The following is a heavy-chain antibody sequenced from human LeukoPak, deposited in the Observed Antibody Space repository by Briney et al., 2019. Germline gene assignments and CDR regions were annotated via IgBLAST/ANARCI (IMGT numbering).Heavy chain of an antibody. Sequence: PGGSLRLSCGASGFTLSRYWMTWVRQAPGKGREWVANIKEDGSKKYYVESVRGRFTISRENAENSLYLQMNSLRAEDTAVYYCAKGAASRGYTYVANWGQGTLVTVSS. CDR3: AKGAASRGYTYVAN. D-gene: IGHD5-18*01. CDR2: IKEDGSKK. J-gene: IGHJ4*02. CDR1: GFTLSRYW. V-gene: IGHV3-7*03.